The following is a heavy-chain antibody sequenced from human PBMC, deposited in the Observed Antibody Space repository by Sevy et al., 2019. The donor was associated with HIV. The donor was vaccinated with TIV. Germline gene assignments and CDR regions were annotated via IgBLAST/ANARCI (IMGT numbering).Heavy chain of an antibody. D-gene: IGHD5-18*01. CDR1: GDSISNDY. CDR3: VRGTFSYGYWREFDY. CDR2: IYYSGST. V-gene: IGHV4-59*01. J-gene: IGHJ4*02. Sequence: SEILSLTCTVSGDSISNDYWSWIRQPPGKGLEWIGYIYYSGSTNYNPSLKSRVTISLDTSKNQFSVKLSSVTAADTAVYYCVRGTFSYGYWREFDYWGQGTLVTVSS.